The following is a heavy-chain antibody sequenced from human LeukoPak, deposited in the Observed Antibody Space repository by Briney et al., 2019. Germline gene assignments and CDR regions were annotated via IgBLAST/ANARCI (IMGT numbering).Heavy chain of an antibody. D-gene: IGHD3-3*01. CDR2: VDPEDGET. Sequence: ASVKVSCKASGYTFTDYYMHWVQQAPGKGLEWMGRVDPEDGETIYAEKFQGRVTITADTSTDTAYMELSSLRSEDTAVYYCATQDFWSGYPFDYWGQGTLVTVSS. J-gene: IGHJ4*02. CDR1: GYTFTDYY. V-gene: IGHV1-69-2*01. CDR3: ATQDFWSGYPFDY.